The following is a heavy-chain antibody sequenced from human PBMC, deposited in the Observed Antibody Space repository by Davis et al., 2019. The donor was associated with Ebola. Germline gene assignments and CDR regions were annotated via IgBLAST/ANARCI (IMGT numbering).Heavy chain of an antibody. D-gene: IGHD6-13*01. V-gene: IGHV4-34*01. J-gene: IGHJ6*02. CDR2: IYYSGST. CDR3: ARGSSSWLYYGMDV. Sequence: SQTLSLTCAVYGGSFSGYYWSWIRQPPGKGLEWIGYIYYSGSTNYNPSLKSRVTISVDTSKNQFSLKLSSVTAADTAVYYCARGSSSWLYYGMDVWGQGTTVTVSS. CDR1: GGSFSGYY.